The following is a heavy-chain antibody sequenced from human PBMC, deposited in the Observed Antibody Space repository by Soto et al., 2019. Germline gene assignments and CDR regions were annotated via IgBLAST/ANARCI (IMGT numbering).Heavy chain of an antibody. CDR3: AREGGYRGDITIFGNAFDI. CDR1: GFTFDDYA. D-gene: IGHD3-3*01. CDR2: INWNSGSI. Sequence: PGGSLRLSCAASGFTFDDYAMHWVRQVPGKGLEWVSGINWNSGSIGYGDSVKGRFAISRDNAKNSLYLQMNSLRAEDTAVYYCAREGGYRGDITIFGNAFDIWGQGTMVTVSS. J-gene: IGHJ3*02. V-gene: IGHV3-9*01.